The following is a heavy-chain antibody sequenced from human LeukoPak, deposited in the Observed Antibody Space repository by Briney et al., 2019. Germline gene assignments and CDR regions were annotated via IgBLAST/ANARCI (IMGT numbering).Heavy chain of an antibody. CDR2: IYYSGST. D-gene: IGHD6-13*01. V-gene: IGHV4-59*06. CDR1: GGSISSYY. Sequence: PSETLSLTCTVSGGSISSYYWSWIRQHPGKGLEWIGYIYYSGSTYYNPSLKSRVTISVDTSKNQFSLKLSSVTAADTAVYYCARESSSSWYKVTDYWGQGTLVTVSS. CDR3: ARESSSSWYKVTDY. J-gene: IGHJ4*02.